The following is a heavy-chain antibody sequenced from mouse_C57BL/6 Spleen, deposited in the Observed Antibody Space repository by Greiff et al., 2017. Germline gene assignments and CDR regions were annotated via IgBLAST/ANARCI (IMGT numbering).Heavy chain of an antibody. Sequence: QVQLQQPGAELVKPGASVKLSCKASGYTFTSYWMQWVKQRPGQGLEWIGEIDPSDSYTNYNQKFKGKATLTVDTSSSTAYMQLSSLTSEDSAVYYCARRIYYGYEDYAMDYWGQGTSVTVSS. CDR3: ARRIYYGYEDYAMDY. CDR2: IDPSDSYT. D-gene: IGHD2-2*01. CDR1: GYTFTSYW. J-gene: IGHJ4*01. V-gene: IGHV1-50*01.